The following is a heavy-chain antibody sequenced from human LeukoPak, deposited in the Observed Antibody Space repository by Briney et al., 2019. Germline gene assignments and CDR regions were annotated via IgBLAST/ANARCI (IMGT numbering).Heavy chain of an antibody. CDR1: GFTFDDYA. D-gene: IGHD2-2*02. V-gene: IGHV3-9*01. CDR2: ISWNSGSI. J-gene: IGHJ4*02. Sequence: GGSLRLSCAASGFTFDDYAMHWVRQAPGKGLEWVSGISWNSGSIGYADSVKGRFTISRDNAKNSLYLQMNSLRAEDTALYYCAKDLGYCSSTSCYTFDYWGQGTLVTVFS. CDR3: AKDLGYCSSTSCYTFDY.